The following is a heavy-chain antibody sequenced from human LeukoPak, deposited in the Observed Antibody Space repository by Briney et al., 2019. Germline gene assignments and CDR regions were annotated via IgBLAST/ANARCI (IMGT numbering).Heavy chain of an antibody. J-gene: IGHJ4*02. CDR1: GFTFPNYV. Sequence: GGSLRLSCAASGFTFPNYVMSWVRQAPGKGLEWVSSISDNGGNTYYADSVKGRFTISRDNSKNTLYLQMNSLRAEDTAVYYCARTTDGWSFDYWGQGTLVTVSS. CDR3: ARTTDGWSFDY. V-gene: IGHV3-23*01. D-gene: IGHD6-19*01. CDR2: ISDNGGNT.